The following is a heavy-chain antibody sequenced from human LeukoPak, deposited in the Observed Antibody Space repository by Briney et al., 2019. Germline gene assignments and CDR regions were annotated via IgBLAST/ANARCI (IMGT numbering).Heavy chain of an antibody. D-gene: IGHD3-10*01. CDR2: INTDGSTI. V-gene: IGHV3-74*01. J-gene: IGHJ4*02. Sequence: GGSLRLSCAASGFTFSDYWLHWVRQAPGKGLVWVSHINTDGSTINYAGSVKGRFTISRDDAKNTLYLQMNDLRAEDTAVYYCARAGSFRFDYWGQGTLVTVSS. CDR3: ARAGSFRFDY. CDR1: GFTFSDYW.